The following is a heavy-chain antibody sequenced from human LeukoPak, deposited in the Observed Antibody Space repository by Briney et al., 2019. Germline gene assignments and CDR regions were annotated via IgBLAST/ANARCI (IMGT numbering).Heavy chain of an antibody. CDR3: ARNFYGPYYYYGMDV. CDR2: IKKDGSEK. J-gene: IGHJ6*02. CDR1: GFTFSSYW. Sequence: GSLRLSCAASGFTFSSYWMSWVRQAPGKGLEWVANIKKDGSEKYYVDSVKGRFTISRDNAKNSLWLQMNSLRAEDTAVYYCARNFYGPYYYYGMDVWGQGTTVTVSS. D-gene: IGHD4-17*01. V-gene: IGHV3-7*05.